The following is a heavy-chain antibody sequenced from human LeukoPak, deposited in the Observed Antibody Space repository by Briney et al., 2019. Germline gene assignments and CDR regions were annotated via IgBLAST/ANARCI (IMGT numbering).Heavy chain of an antibody. CDR3: ARTEYGDYSLPSGY. Sequence: GGSLRLSCAASGFTFSSYEMNWVRQAPGKGLEWVPYISSSGSTIYYADSVKGRFTISRDNAKNSLYLQMNSLRAEDTAVYYCARTEYGDYSLPSGYWGQGTLVTVSS. J-gene: IGHJ4*02. CDR1: GFTFSSYE. D-gene: IGHD4-17*01. V-gene: IGHV3-48*03. CDR2: ISSSGSTI.